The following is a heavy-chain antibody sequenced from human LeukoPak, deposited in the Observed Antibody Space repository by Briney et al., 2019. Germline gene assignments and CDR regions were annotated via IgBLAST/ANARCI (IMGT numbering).Heavy chain of an antibody. J-gene: IGHJ4*02. CDR1: GFTFSSYS. CDR2: ISSSSSTI. Sequence: QPGGSLRLSCAASGFTFSSYSMNWVRQAPGKGLEWVSYISSSSSTIYYADSVKGRFTISRDNAKNSLYLQMNSLRAEDTAAYYCARLGSGGYGDYVDFDYWGQGTLVTVSS. D-gene: IGHD4-17*01. V-gene: IGHV3-48*04. CDR3: ARLGSGGYGDYVDFDY.